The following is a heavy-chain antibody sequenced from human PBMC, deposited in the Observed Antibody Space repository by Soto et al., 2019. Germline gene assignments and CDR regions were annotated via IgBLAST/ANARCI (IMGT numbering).Heavy chain of an antibody. CDR2: IIPIFGTA. J-gene: IGHJ6*02. CDR3: ARDGRGIAAAGIYGMDV. D-gene: IGHD6-13*01. V-gene: IGHV1-69*13. CDR1: GGTFSSYA. Sequence: ASVKVSCKASGGTFSSYAISWVRQAPGQGLEWMGGIIPIFGTANYAQKFQGRVTITADESTSTAYMELSSLRSEGTAVYYCARDGRGIAAAGIYGMDVWGQGTTVTVSS.